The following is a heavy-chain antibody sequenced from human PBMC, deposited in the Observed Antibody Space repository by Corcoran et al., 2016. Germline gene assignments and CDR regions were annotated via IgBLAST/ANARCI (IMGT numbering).Heavy chain of an antibody. CDR1: GFTFSSYS. J-gene: IGHJ4*02. Sequence: EVQLVESGGGLVQPGGSLRLSCAASGFTFSSYSMNWVRQAPGKGLEWVSYISSSSSTIYYADSVKGRFTLSRDNAKNSLYLQMNSLRDEDTAVYYCARGSQWLVGYYFDYWGQGTLVTVSS. CDR2: ISSSSSTI. CDR3: ARGSQWLVGYYFDY. D-gene: IGHD6-19*01. V-gene: IGHV3-48*02.